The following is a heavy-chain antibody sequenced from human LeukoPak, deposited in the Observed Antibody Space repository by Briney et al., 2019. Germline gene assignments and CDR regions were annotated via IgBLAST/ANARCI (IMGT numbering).Heavy chain of an antibody. V-gene: IGHV1-2*02. Sequence: ASVKVSCKASGYTFTGYYMHWVRQAPGQGLEWMGWINPNSGGTNYAQKFQGSVTMTRDTSISTAYMELSRLRSDDTAVYYCASAGIAVAGSLLWFVYWGQGTLVTVSS. D-gene: IGHD6-19*01. CDR1: GYTFTGYY. CDR2: INPNSGGT. CDR3: ASAGIAVAGSLLWFVY. J-gene: IGHJ4*02.